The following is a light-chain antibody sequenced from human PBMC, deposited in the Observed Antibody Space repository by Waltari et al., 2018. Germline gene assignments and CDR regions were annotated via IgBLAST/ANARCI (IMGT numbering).Light chain of an antibody. V-gene: IGKV3-20*01. CDR2: VAS. CDR1: QRLLKRY. J-gene: IGKJ2*01. CDR3: QQYGSSVMYT. Sequence: EVVLPPSPGTLSLCRGERATISCRASQRLLKRYIAWYHQKPGQAPPLLIYVASNRADGIPDRCISSGSETDFTLTISRLEPEDFGVYYCQQYGSSVMYTFGQGTRLEIK.